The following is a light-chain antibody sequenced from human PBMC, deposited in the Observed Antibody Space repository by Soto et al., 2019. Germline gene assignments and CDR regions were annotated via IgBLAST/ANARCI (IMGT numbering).Light chain of an antibody. CDR2: AAS. V-gene: IGKV3D-15*01. CDR3: QQYNHWWT. CDR1: ETVRSN. J-gene: IGKJ1*01. Sequence: RVMTQSPDPLSVSPGERATLSCRASETVRSNLAWYQQKPGQDPRLLIYAASTRATGIPARSIGNGSGTEFTLTISSLQSEDLAVYYCQQYNHWWTFGQGTKV.